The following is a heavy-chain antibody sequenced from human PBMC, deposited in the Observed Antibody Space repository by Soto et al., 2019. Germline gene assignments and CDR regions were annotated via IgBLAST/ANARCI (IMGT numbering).Heavy chain of an antibody. J-gene: IGHJ4*02. Sequence: SVKVSCKASGGTFSSYAISWVRQTPGQGLEWMGGIIPIFGTANYAQKFQGGVTITADESTSTAYMELSSLRSEDTAVYYCARDTAMVTFDYWGQGTLVTVSS. CDR3: ARDTAMVTFDY. D-gene: IGHD5-18*01. V-gene: IGHV1-69*13. CDR2: IIPIFGTA. CDR1: GGTFSSYA.